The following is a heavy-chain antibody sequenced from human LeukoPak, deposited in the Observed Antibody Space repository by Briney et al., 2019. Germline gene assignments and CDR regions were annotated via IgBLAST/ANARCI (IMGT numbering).Heavy chain of an antibody. Sequence: GSLRLSCTVSGFTVSSNSMSWVRQPPGKGLEWIGHIYSSESTNYDPSLKSRVTMSVDTSNNQFSLRLSSVTAADTAVYYCARHTHSIARYYFDYWGQGTLVTVSS. J-gene: IGHJ4*02. V-gene: IGHV4-59*02. CDR3: ARHTHSIARYYFDY. CDR1: GFTVSSNS. CDR2: IYSSEST. D-gene: IGHD6-13*01.